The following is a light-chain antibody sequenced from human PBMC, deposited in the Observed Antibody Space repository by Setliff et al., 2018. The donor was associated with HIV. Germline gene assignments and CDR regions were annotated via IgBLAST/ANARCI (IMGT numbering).Light chain of an antibody. CDR2: DVS. Sequence: QSVLAQPASVSGSPGQSITISCTGTSSDIGGYNYVSWYQQHPGKAPKLMIYDVSNRPSGVSNRFSGSKSGNTASLTISGLQAEDEADYYCSSYTSSSTPVFGGGTKGTV. J-gene: IGLJ3*02. CDR1: SSDIGGYNY. CDR3: SSYTSSSTPV. V-gene: IGLV2-14*03.